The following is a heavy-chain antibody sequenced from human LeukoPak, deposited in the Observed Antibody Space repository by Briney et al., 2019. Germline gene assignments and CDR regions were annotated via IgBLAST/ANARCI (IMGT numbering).Heavy chain of an antibody. CDR3: ARGPTIAAAEDDAFDI. CDR1: GYTFTSYD. V-gene: IGHV1-8*01. D-gene: IGHD6-13*01. J-gene: IGHJ3*02. CDR2: VNPNSGNT. Sequence: ASVKVSCKASGYTFTSYDINWVRQATGQGLEWMGWVNPNSGNTGYAQKFQGRVTMTRNTSISTAYMELSSLRSEDTAVYYCARGPTIAAAEDDAFDIWGQGTMVTVSS.